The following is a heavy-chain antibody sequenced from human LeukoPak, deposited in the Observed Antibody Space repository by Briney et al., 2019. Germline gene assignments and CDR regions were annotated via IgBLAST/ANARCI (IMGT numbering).Heavy chain of an antibody. J-gene: IGHJ4*02. Sequence: PSETLSLTCTVSGGSMSPYHWGWIRQPPGKGLEWTGYIYNSGSTNYNPSPKSRVTISVDTSKNQFSLKLSSVTAADTAIYYCARAVSGRFDYWGQGTLVTVSS. CDR3: ARAVSGRFDY. D-gene: IGHD6-19*01. CDR2: IYNSGST. CDR1: GGSMSPYH. V-gene: IGHV4-59*08.